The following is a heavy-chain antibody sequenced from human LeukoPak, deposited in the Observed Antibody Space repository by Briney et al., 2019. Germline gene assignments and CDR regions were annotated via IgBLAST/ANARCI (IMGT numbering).Heavy chain of an antibody. V-gene: IGHV1-18*01. D-gene: IGHD1-26*01. CDR3: ARDYYSGSYYGDY. J-gene: IGHJ4*02. Sequence: ASVTVSFKTSGYTFTNYGITWGRQAPGQGLEWMGWISAYNANTNYAQRLQGRVTMTTDTSTDTAYMELRSLTSDDTAVYYCARDYYSGSYYGDYWGQGTQVTVSS. CDR2: ISAYNANT. CDR1: GYTFTNYG.